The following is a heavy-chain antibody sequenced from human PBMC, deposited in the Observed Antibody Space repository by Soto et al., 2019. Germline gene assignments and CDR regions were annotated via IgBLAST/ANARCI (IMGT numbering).Heavy chain of an antibody. Sequence: EVRLVQSGGGLVQPGGSLRLSCAASLFIVSDNYMSWVRQAPGKGLEWGSLIYSGGGTDYAESVKGRFTISRDNSKNTLYLQMNSLKAKDTGIYYCATRMTTASYWGQGTVVTVSS. V-gene: IGHV3-66*01. J-gene: IGHJ4*02. D-gene: IGHD4-17*01. CDR1: LFIVSDNY. CDR3: ATRMTTASY. CDR2: IYSGGGT.